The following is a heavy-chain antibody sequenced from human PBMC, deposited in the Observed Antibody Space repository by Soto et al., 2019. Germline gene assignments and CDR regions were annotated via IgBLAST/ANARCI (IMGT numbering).Heavy chain of an antibody. D-gene: IGHD2-15*01. J-gene: IGHJ4*02. Sequence: QVQLVQSGAEVKKPGASVKVSCKVSGYTLTELSMHWVRQAPGKGLEWIGGFDPEDGETIYAQKFQGRVTMTDDTSTDTAYMELSSLRSEDTAVYYCETEIQDTVYSRVEGWEYYFDYWGQGTLVTVSS. CDR2: FDPEDGET. V-gene: IGHV1-24*01. CDR3: ETEIQDTVYSRVEGWEYYFDY. CDR1: GYTLTELS.